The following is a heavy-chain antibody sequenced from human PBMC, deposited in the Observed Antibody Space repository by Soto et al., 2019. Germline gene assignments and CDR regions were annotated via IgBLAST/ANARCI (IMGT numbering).Heavy chain of an antibody. V-gene: IGHV1-18*01. D-gene: IGHD3-22*01. Sequence: QVQLLQSGAEVKKPGASVKVSCKASGYTVTSSGLSWLLQAPGQVLEWMGWIRAHPGISEYAKRFQGRFTMTTDRSTSNAYMELRSLGSADTAVYYCERAFFYQGSGSRGYSFDAFDFLGPGTLVTGSS. J-gene: IGHJ3*01. CDR2: IRAHPGIS. CDR1: GYTVTSSG. CDR3: ERAFFYQGSGSRGYSFDAFDF.